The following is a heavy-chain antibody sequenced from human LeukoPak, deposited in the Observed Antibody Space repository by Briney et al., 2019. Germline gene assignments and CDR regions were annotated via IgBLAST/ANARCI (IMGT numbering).Heavy chain of an antibody. V-gene: IGHV4-30-4*01. CDR1: GGSTSSGDYY. Sequence: SQTLSLTCTVSGGSTSSGDYYWSWIRQPPGKGLGWIGYIYYSGSTFLNPSLKSRITLSVDTAKNQFSLKLRSVTASDTAVYYCALVSGSDLTFDYWGQGTLVTVSS. CDR3: ALVSGSDLTFDY. CDR2: IYYSGST. D-gene: IGHD5-12*01. J-gene: IGHJ4*02.